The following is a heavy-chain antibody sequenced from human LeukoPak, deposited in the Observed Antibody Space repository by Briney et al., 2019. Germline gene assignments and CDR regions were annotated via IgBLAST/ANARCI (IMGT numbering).Heavy chain of an antibody. CDR2: IIPIFGTA. CDR3: ARDLDSSGWYLYFHH. V-gene: IGHV1-69*05. CDR1: GGTFSSYA. J-gene: IGHJ1*01. D-gene: IGHD6-19*01. Sequence: ASVKVSCKASGGTFSSYAISWVRQAPGQGLEWMGGIIPIFGTANYAQKFQGRVTITTDESTSTAYMELGRLRSDDTAVYYCARDLDSSGWYLYFHHWGQGTLVTVSS.